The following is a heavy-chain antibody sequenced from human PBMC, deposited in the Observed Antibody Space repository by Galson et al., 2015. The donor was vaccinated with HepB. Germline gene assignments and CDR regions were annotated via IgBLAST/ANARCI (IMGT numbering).Heavy chain of an antibody. CDR1: GYTFTSYA. CDR3: AILAAADYYYYYGMDV. CDR2: INAGNGNT. D-gene: IGHD6-13*01. J-gene: IGHJ6*02. Sequence: SVKVSCKASGYTFTSYAMHWVRQAPGQRLEWMGWINAGNGNTKYSQKFQGRVTITRDTSASTAYMELSSLRSEDTAVYYCAILAAADYYYYYGMDVWGQGTTVTVSS. V-gene: IGHV1-3*01.